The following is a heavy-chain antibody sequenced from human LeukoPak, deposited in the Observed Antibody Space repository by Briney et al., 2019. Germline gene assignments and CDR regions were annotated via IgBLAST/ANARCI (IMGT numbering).Heavy chain of an antibody. J-gene: IGHJ3*02. Sequence: PGGSLRLSCAASAFTFSTSAMSWVRQAPGTGLEWVSAISGSGGNTYYADSVKGRFNISRDNSKNTLYLQMNSLRAEETAVYYWTSLNIDAFDIWGQGTMVTVSS. CDR3: TSLNIDAFDI. CDR2: ISGSGGNT. V-gene: IGHV3-23*01. CDR1: AFTFSTSA.